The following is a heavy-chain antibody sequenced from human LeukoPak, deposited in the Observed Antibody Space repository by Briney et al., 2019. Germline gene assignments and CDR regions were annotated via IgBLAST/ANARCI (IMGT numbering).Heavy chain of an antibody. J-gene: IGHJ3*02. CDR2: INTNGHNA. Sequence: GGSLRLSCAASGFIFSNYGMHWVRQVPGKGLEHVSAINTNGHNAFYGDSVKGRFTISRDNAKNSLYLQMNSLRAEDTAVYYCARSRGLLLWFGELRGAFDIWGQGTMVTVSS. D-gene: IGHD3-10*01. V-gene: IGHV3-64*02. CDR1: GFIFSNYG. CDR3: ARSRGLLLWFGELRGAFDI.